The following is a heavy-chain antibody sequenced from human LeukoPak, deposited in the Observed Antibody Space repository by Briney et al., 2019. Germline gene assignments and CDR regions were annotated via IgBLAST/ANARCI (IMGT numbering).Heavy chain of an antibody. Sequence: PGGSLRPSCAASGFTFSSYSMNWVRQAPGKGLEWVSSISSSSSYIYYADSVKGRFTISRDNSKNTLYLQMNSLRAEDTAVYYCAKDMYYDFWSGYPDYWGQGTLVTVSS. CDR2: ISSSSSYI. D-gene: IGHD3-3*01. CDR3: AKDMYYDFWSGYPDY. CDR1: GFTFSSYS. J-gene: IGHJ4*02. V-gene: IGHV3-21*01.